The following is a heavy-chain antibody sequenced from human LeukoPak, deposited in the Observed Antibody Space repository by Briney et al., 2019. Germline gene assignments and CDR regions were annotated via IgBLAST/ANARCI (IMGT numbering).Heavy chain of an antibody. CDR1: GFTFSSYG. D-gene: IGHD2-8*02. J-gene: IGHJ4*02. V-gene: IGHV3-30*02. CDR3: AKDYGWAADY. Sequence: GGSLRLSCAASGFTFSSYGMHCVRQAPGKGLEWVAFIQSHGSYSYYADSVKGRFTISRDNSKNTLFLQMNSLTADDTAVYYSAKDYGWAADYWGQGTLVTVS. CDR2: IQSHGSYS.